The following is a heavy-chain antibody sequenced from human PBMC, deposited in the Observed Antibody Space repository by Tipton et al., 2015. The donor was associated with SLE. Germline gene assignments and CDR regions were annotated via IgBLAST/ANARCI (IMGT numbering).Heavy chain of an antibody. D-gene: IGHD3-10*01. Sequence: LSLTCTVSGGSISGYYWSWIRQPPGKGLEWVSGIRRSGDSTYYADSVKGRFTISRDNSKNTLYLQMNTLRGEDTAVYYCAKEGSLWFGEIKSHYYGMDVWGQGTTVTVSS. CDR2: IRRSGDST. J-gene: IGHJ6*02. V-gene: IGHV3-23*01. CDR1: GGSISGYY. CDR3: AKEGSLWFGEIKSHYYGMDV.